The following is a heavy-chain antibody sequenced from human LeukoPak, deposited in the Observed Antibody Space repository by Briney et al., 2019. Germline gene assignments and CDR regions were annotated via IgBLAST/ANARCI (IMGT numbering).Heavy chain of an antibody. CDR3: AKVDRFLEWLSTHAFDI. D-gene: IGHD3-3*01. CDR1: GFTFSSYD. J-gene: IGHJ3*02. V-gene: IGHV3-13*01. Sequence: GGSLRLSCAASGFTFSSYDMHWVRQATGKGLEWVSAIGTAGDTYYPGSVKGRFTISRENAKNSLYLQMNSLRAEDTAVYYCAKVDRFLEWLSTHAFDIWGQGTMVTVSS. CDR2: IGTAGDT.